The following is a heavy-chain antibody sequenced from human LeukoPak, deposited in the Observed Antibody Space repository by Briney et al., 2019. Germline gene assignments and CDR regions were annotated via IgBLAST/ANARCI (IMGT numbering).Heavy chain of an antibody. CDR1: GGSISTYY. J-gene: IGHJ5*02. D-gene: IGHD6-13*01. CDR3: ARGGSSSWYP. Sequence: KPSETLCLTCTVSGGSISTYYWSRIRQPPGKGLEWIGYIYYSGSTNYNPSLKSRVTISVDTSKNQFSLKLSSVTAADTAVYYCARGGSSSWYPWGQGTLVTVSS. CDR2: IYYSGST. V-gene: IGHV4-59*01.